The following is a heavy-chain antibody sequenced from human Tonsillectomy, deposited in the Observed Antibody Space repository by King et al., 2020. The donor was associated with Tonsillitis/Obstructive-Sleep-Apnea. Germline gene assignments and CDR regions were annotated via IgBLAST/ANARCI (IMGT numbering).Heavy chain of an antibody. CDR1: GGSISIYY. D-gene: IGHD6-19*01. J-gene: IGHJ3*02. V-gene: IGHV4-59*01. CDR2: IYDSGST. Sequence: QLQESGPGLVKPSETLSLTCFVSGGSISIYYWSWIRQPPGKGLEWIGYIYDSGSTDYNPSLKSRVTISVDTSKNQFSLRLSSVTAAVTAVYYCASPSVAISHEDAFDIWGQGTMVTVSS. CDR3: ASPSVAISHEDAFDI.